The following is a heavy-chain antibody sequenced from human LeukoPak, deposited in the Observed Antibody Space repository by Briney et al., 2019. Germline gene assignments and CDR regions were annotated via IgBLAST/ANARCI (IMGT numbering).Heavy chain of an antibody. J-gene: IGHJ4*02. CDR3: ARDQSTIATRALDY. CDR2: VFYTGNT. CDR1: DGSINGFY. D-gene: IGHD1-26*01. Sequence: PSETLSLTCTVSDGSINGFYWSWIRQPPGKGLEWIGYVFYTGNTNYNPSLKSRVTISVDTSKSQFSLKLTSVTAADTAVYYCARDQSTIATRALDYWGQGSLVTVSS. V-gene: IGHV4-59*01.